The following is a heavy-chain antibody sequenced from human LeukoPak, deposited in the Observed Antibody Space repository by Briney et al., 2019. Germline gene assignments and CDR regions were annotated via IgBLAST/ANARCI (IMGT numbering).Heavy chain of an antibody. J-gene: IGHJ4*02. D-gene: IGHD6-6*01. CDR3: ARSNKYSSSSPFDY. CDR2: IYTSGST. CDR1: GGSISSYY. Sequence: PSETLFLTCTVSGGSISSYYWSWLRQPAGKGLEWIGRIYTSGSTNYNPSLKSRVTMSVDTSKNQFSLELSSVTAADTAVYYCARSNKYSSSSPFDYWGQGTLVTVSS. V-gene: IGHV4-4*07.